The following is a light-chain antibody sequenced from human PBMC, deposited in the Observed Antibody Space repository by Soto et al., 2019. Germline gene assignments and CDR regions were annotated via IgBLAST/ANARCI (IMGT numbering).Light chain of an antibody. Sequence: QSVLTQPPSASGTPGQSVTISCSGSSSNIGTYSVSWYQQFPGTAPRLLIYSDNQRPSGVPDRFSASKSGASASLAISGLQSEDEADFYCAAWDDSLNGCVFGTGTKVTV. CDR1: SSNIGTYS. CDR3: AAWDDSLNGCV. V-gene: IGLV1-44*01. CDR2: SDN. J-gene: IGLJ1*01.